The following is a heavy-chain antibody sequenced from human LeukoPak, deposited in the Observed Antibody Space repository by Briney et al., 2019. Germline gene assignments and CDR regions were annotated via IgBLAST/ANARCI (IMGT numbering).Heavy chain of an antibody. CDR3: ARAGEPYTYYDSSGYLDY. J-gene: IGHJ4*02. CDR1: GYTFTSYG. CDR2: ISAYNGNT. D-gene: IGHD3-22*01. Sequence: GASVKVSCKASGYTFTSYGISWVRQAPGQGLEWMGWISAYNGNTNYAQKFQGRVTMTTDTSTSTAYMELRSLRSDDTAVYYCARAGEPYTYYDSSGYLDYWGQGTLVTVSS. V-gene: IGHV1-18*01.